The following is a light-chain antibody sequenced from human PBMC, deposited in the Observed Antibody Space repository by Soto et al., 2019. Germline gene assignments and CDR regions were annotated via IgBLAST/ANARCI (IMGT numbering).Light chain of an antibody. CDR2: AAS. Sequence: DIQITHSPSSLSASVGDRVTITCRASQSISSYLNWYQQKAGLAPKLLIYAASSLQSGVPSRFSGSGSGTDFTLTISSLQPEDFATYYCQQTYSTPPTFGQGTKVDI. CDR1: QSISSY. CDR3: QQTYSTPPT. J-gene: IGKJ1*01. V-gene: IGKV1-39*01.